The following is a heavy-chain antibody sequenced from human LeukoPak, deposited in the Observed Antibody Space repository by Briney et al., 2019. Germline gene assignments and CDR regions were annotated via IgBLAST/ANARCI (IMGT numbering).Heavy chain of an antibody. V-gene: IGHV1-2*02. Sequence: ASVKVSCKASGGTFSSYAISWVRQAPGQGLEWMGGINPKSGGTNEAQKFHDRVTMTRDTSIRIAYMEVSRLRSDDTAVYYCARPRFPYYRLSGADYQYMDVWGKGTTVTVSS. D-gene: IGHD3-10*01. CDR2: INPKSGGT. CDR1: GGTFSSYA. J-gene: IGHJ6*03. CDR3: ARPRFPYYRLSGADYQYMDV.